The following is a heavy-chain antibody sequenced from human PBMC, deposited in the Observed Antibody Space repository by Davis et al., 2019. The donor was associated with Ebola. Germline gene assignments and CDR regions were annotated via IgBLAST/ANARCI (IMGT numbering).Heavy chain of an antibody. CDR3: ARAPYYYDSSGYGGMDV. D-gene: IGHD3-22*01. CDR1: GFTFSDYY. CDR2: ISSSGSTI. J-gene: IGHJ6*02. Sequence: GESLKISCAASGFTFSDYYMSWIRQAPGKGLEWVSYISSSGSTIYYADSVNGRFTISRDNAKNSMYLQMNSLRDEDTAVYYCARAPYYYDSSGYGGMDVWGQGTTVTVSS. V-gene: IGHV3-11*04.